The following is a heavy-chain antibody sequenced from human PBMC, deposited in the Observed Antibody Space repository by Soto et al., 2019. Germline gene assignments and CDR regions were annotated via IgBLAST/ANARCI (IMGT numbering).Heavy chain of an antibody. D-gene: IGHD5-18*01. CDR1: GFTFSSYG. CDR2: ISYDGSNK. V-gene: IGHV3-30*18. Sequence: GGSLRLSCAASGFTFSSYGMHWVRQAPGKGLEWVAVISYDGSNKYYADSVKGRFTISRDNSKNTLYLQMNSLRAEDTAVYYCAKDLTAMVHPPPCYGMDVWGQGTTVTVSS. J-gene: IGHJ6*02. CDR3: AKDLTAMVHPPPCYGMDV.